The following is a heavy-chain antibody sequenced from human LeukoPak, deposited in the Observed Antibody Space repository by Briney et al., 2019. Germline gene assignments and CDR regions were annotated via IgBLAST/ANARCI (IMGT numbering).Heavy chain of an antibody. J-gene: IGHJ4*02. CDR1: GFTVSANY. Sequence: PGGSLRLSCAASGFTVSANYMSWVRQAPGKGLDWVSVIYSGGYTYYVDSVKGRFTISRDNSKNTVYLQMNSLRAEDTALYYCATSRAVAGAIDYWGQGTLATVSS. CDR2: IYSGGYT. D-gene: IGHD6-19*01. CDR3: ATSRAVAGAIDY. V-gene: IGHV3-53*01.